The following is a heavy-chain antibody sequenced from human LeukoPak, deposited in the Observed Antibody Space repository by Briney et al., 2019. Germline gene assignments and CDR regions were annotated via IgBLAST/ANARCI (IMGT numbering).Heavy chain of an antibody. J-gene: IGHJ4*02. V-gene: IGHV4-34*01. CDR3: ARAGFCGGGSCYRNYYFDY. CDR2: INHSGST. CDR1: GGSFSGYY. Sequence: SETLSLTCAVYGGSFSGYYWSWIRQPPGKGLEWIGEINHSGSTNYNPSLKSRVTISVDTSKNQFSLNLSSVSATDTAVYYCARAGFCGGGSCYRNYYFDYWGQGTLVTVSS. D-gene: IGHD2-15*01.